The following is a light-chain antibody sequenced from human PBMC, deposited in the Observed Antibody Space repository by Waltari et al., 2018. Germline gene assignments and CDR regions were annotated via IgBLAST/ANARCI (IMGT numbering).Light chain of an antibody. J-gene: IGKJ1*01. CDR2: RAS. CDR3: QQHGTLPAT. CDR1: QSVGSSS. Sequence: EIVLTQSPGTASLSPWERATLSCRASQSVGSSSLAWYQQKPGQAPRLVIYRASRRATGIPDRFSGSGSGTDFSLTISRLEPEDFAVYYCQQHGTLPATFGQGTKVEIK. V-gene: IGKV3-20*01.